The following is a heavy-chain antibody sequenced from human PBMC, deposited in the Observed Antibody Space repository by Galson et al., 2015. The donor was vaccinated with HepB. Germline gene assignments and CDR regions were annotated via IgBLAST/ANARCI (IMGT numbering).Heavy chain of an antibody. Sequence: SLRLSCAASGFNVSSNYMSWVRQAPGKGLEWVSVLYSSGSTYYADSVKGRFTISRDNSKNTLYLHINSLRAEDTAVYYCARVPRGVALGYYYYYMDVWGKGTTVTVSS. CDR3: ARVPRGVALGYYYYYMDV. CDR1: GFNVSSNY. D-gene: IGHD3-10*01. CDR2: LYSSGST. V-gene: IGHV3-53*01. J-gene: IGHJ6*03.